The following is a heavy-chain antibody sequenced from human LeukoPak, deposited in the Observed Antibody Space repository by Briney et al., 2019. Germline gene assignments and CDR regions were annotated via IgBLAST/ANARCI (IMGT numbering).Heavy chain of an antibody. V-gene: IGHV1-24*01. CDR1: GNTLSELS. CDR2: FAPEIGET. CDR3: ATEGHYYDSTVYYGLDP. Sequence: ASVKVSCKVFGNTLSELSIHWVRQAPGKGLEWMGGFAPEIGETVYAQKFQGRVTMTEDTSTDTAYMELSSLKSEDTAMYYCATEGHYYDSTVYYGLDPWGQGTLVTVSS. D-gene: IGHD3-22*01. J-gene: IGHJ5*02.